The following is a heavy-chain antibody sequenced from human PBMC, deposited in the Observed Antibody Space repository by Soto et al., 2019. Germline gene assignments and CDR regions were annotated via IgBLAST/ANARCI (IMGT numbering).Heavy chain of an antibody. CDR2: INAGNGNT. J-gene: IGHJ4*02. CDR1: GYTFTSYA. Sequence: QVQLVQSGAEEKKPGASVKVSCKASGYTFTSYAMHWVRQAPGQRLEWMGWINAGNGNTKYSQKFQGRVTITRDTSXXTAYMELSSLRSEDTAVYYCARAVPTWNYEGGLDYWGQGTLVTVSS. D-gene: IGHD1-7*01. CDR3: ARAVPTWNYEGGLDY. V-gene: IGHV1-3*05.